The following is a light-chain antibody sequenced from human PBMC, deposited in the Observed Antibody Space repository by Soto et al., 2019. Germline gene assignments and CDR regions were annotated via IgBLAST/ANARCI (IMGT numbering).Light chain of an antibody. J-gene: IGKJ1*01. Sequence: DIQMTQSPSTLSTSVGDRVTITCRASQSVGRWLAWYQQKPGKAPNLLIYDVSSLESGVPSRFSGSGYGTEFTLTISSLQPDDFATYYCQQYNPSSPWTFGQGTKVEVK. CDR3: QQYNPSSPWT. CDR1: QSVGRW. CDR2: DVS. V-gene: IGKV1-5*01.